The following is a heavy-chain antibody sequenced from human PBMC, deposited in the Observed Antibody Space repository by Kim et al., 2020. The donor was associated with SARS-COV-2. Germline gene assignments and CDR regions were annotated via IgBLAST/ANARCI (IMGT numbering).Heavy chain of an antibody. D-gene: IGHD6-6*01. V-gene: IGHV4-39*01. J-gene: IGHJ5*02. CDR3: ARGLVVAARPRGSWFDP. Sequence: SETLSLTCTVSGGSISSSSYYWGWIRQPPGKGLEWIGSIYYSGSTYYNPSLKSRVTISVDTSKNQFSLKLSSVTAADTAVYYCARGLVVAARPRGSWFDPWGQVTLVTVSS. CDR2: IYYSGST. CDR1: GGSISSSSYY.